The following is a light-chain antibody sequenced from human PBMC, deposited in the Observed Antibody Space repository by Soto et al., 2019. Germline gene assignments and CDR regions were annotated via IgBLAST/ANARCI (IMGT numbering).Light chain of an antibody. CDR1: QSLSSSY. CDR2: GTS. J-gene: IGKJ1*01. V-gene: IGKV3-20*01. Sequence: EIVLTQSPGTRSLSPGERATLSCRASQSLSSSYLAWYQQKPGQAPRLLIYGTSIRATGIPDRFSGSGSGTDFTLTITRLEPEDFAVYYCQRFGTSPPWTFGQGTKV. CDR3: QRFGTSPPWT.